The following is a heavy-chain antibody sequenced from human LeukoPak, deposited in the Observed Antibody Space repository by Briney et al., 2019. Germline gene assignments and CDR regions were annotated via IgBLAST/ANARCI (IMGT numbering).Heavy chain of an antibody. D-gene: IGHD3-16*01. CDR1: VFPISRYD. V-gene: IGHV3-23*01. J-gene: IGHJ4*02. CDR2: ISGSGVTT. Sequence: GVSLTLSCALSVFPISRYDMRWIPRSTGRGVEWVSGISGSGVTTYYVDSAKGRFTISRDNPKNTLYLQMHSLRAEDTAIYYCARELNPPFASWGQGTLVTVSS. CDR3: ARELNPPFAS.